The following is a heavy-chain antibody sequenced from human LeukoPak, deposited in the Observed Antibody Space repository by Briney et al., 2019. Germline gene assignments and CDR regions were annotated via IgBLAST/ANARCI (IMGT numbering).Heavy chain of an antibody. V-gene: IGHV1-2*02. CDR2: INPNSGGT. CDR3: ARDSLYCSSGGCYETRLYY. J-gene: IGHJ4*02. D-gene: IGHD2-15*01. Sequence: ASVKVSCEASGYTFTGYYMHWVRQAPGQGLEWMGWINPNSGGTNYPQKPQGRVTMTRDTSISTAYMELSRLRSDDTAVYYCARDSLYCSSGGCYETRLYYWGQGTLVPLS. CDR1: GYTFTGYY.